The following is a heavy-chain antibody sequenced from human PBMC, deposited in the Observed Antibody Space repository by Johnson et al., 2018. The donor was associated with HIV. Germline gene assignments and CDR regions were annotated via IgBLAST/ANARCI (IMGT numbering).Heavy chain of an antibody. CDR3: ARAKLGGVFDI. J-gene: IGHJ3*02. CDR2: ISYDGSKK. Sequence: QEQLVESGGGVVQTGRSLRLFCAVSGFPFSTYTMHWVRQAPGRALEWVALISYDGSKKYYGDSVKGRFTISRDTSKNTLYLQIDTLRAEDTAVYYCARAKLGGVFDIWGQGTMVTVS. V-gene: IGHV3-30*04. CDR1: GFPFSTYT. D-gene: IGHD2-8*02.